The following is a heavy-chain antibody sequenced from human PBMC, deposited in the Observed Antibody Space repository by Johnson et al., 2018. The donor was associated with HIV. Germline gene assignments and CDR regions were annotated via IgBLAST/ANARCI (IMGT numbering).Heavy chain of an antibody. CDR2: IRYDGSNK. D-gene: IGHD3-3*01. V-gene: IGHV3-30*02. CDR1: GFTFSSYG. CDR3: AKDFLVDRPVWHDAFDV. Sequence: QVQLVESGGGLVQPGGSLRLSCAASGFTFSSYGMHWVRQAPGKGLEWVAFIRYDGSNKYYADSVKGRFTISRDNSKNTLYLQMIRLSVDDTAVYYCAKDFLVDRPVWHDAFDVWGPGTMVTVSS. J-gene: IGHJ3*01.